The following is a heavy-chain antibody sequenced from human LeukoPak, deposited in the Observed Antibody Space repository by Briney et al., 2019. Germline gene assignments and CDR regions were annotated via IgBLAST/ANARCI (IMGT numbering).Heavy chain of an antibody. CDR3: ARVLPGITGTTPSFDY. D-gene: IGHD1-7*01. V-gene: IGHV4-4*07. Sequence: KPSETLSLTCTVSGGSISSYYWSWIRQPAGKGLEWIGRIYTSGSTNYNPSLKSRVTMSVDTSKNQFSLKLSSVTAADTAVYYCARVLPGITGTTPSFDYWGQGTLVTVSS. J-gene: IGHJ4*02. CDR2: IYTSGST. CDR1: GGSISSYY.